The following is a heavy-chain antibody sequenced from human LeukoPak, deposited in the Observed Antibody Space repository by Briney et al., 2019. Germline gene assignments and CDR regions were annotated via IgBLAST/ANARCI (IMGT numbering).Heavy chain of an antibody. J-gene: IGHJ4*02. CDR3: ARGRRVGYNFLDY. D-gene: IGHD5-24*01. Sequence: ASVKVSCKASGYTFTGYYMHWVRQAPGQGLEWMGWINPNSGGTNYAQKFQGRVTMTRDTSISTAYMDLSRLRSDDTAVYYCARGRRVGYNFLDYWGQGTLVTVSS. V-gene: IGHV1-2*02. CDR1: GYTFTGYY. CDR2: INPNSGGT.